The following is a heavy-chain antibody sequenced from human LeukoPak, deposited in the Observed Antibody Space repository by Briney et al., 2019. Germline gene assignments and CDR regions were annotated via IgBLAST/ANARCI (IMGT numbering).Heavy chain of an antibody. V-gene: IGHV3-49*03. D-gene: IGHD5-18*01. J-gene: IGHJ6*03. Sequence: GGSLRLSCTASGFTFGDYAMSWFRQAPGKGLEWVGFIRSKAYGGTTEYAASVKGRFTISRDDSKSIAYLQMNSLKTEDTAVYYCTRDQGYSYGPAPYYYYYYMDVWGKGTTVTVSS. CDR2: IRSKAYGGTT. CDR1: GFTFGDYA. CDR3: TRDQGYSYGPAPYYYYYYMDV.